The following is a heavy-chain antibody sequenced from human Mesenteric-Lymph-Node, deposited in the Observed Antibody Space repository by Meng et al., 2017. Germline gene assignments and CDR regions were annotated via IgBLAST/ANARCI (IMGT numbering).Heavy chain of an antibody. CDR1: GYTFTSYD. CDR3: ARAGYYDSSGLLGFDY. CDR2: IITIFGTA. D-gene: IGHD3-22*01. V-gene: IGHV1-69*06. J-gene: IGHJ4*02. Sequence: SVKVSCKASGYTFTSYDINWVRQAPGQGLEWMGGIITIFGTANYAQKFQGRVTITADKSTSTAYMELSSLRSEDTAVYYCARAGYYDSSGLLGFDYWGQGTLVTVSS.